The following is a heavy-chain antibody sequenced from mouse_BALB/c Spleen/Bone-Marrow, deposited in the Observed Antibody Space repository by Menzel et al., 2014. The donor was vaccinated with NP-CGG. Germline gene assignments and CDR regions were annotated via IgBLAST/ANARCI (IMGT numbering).Heavy chain of an antibody. CDR1: GYTFTSYY. J-gene: IGHJ1*01. V-gene: IGHV1S81*02. Sequence: QVQLQQSRVELVKPGASVKLSCKASGYTFTSYYMYWVKQRPGQGLEWIGEINPSNGGTNFNEKFKSKATLTVDKSSSTAYMHLSSLTSEDSAVYYCTRSYYGNYFDVWGAGTTVTVSS. D-gene: IGHD2-1*01. CDR2: INPSNGGT. CDR3: TRSYYGNYFDV.